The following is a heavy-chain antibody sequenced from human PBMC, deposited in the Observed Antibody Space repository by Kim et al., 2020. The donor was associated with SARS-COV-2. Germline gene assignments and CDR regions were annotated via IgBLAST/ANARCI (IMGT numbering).Heavy chain of an antibody. Sequence: ASVKVSCKASGYTFTSYGISWVRQAPGQGLEWMGWISAYNGNTNYAQKLQGRVTMTTDTSTSTAYMELRSLRSDDTAVYYCARATWGYCSSTSCYTDEGGVDYWGQGTLVTVSS. D-gene: IGHD2-2*02. V-gene: IGHV1-18*04. CDR3: ARATWGYCSSTSCYTDEGGVDY. CDR2: ISAYNGNT. J-gene: IGHJ4*02. CDR1: GYTFTSYG.